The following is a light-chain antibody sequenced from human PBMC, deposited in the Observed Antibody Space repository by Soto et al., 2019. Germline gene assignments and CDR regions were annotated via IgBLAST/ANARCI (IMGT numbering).Light chain of an antibody. CDR3: QQLNSYPPFT. J-gene: IGKJ3*01. CDR2: AAS. CDR1: QGISSY. V-gene: IGKV1-9*01. Sequence: DIQLTQSPSFLSASVGDRVTITCRASQGISSYLAWYQQKPGKAPNLRIYAASTFQSGVPSRFSGSGSGTEFTLTISSLQPEDFATYYCQQLNSYPPFTFGPGTKVDIK.